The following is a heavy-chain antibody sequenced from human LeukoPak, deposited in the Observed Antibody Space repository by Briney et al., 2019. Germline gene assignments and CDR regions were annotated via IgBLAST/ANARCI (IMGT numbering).Heavy chain of an antibody. CDR2: INNRGTT. Sequence: SETLSLTCTVSGDSITSDYWSWIRQPPGKGLEWIGFINNRGTTSYNPSLTSRVTISRDMSKNQLALKLSSVSAADTAVYYCARYRDGDRDISLDIWGQGTLVTVSS. CDR3: ARYRDGDRDISLDI. D-gene: IGHD4-17*01. V-gene: IGHV4-59*08. CDR1: GDSITSDY. J-gene: IGHJ4*02.